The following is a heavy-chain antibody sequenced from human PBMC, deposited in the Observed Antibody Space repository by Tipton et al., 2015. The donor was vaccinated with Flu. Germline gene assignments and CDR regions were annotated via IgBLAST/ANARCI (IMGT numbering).Heavy chain of an antibody. CDR1: DGSITSYY. D-gene: IGHD4-11*01. Sequence: TLSLTCTVSDGSITSYYWSWIRQPPGKGLEWIGYIYNSGTTNFNPSLMSRLTISVDTSKNQFSLRLSSVTAADTAVYYCARRDYSNYVSDPKNWFDPWGQGTLVTVSS. V-gene: IGHV4-59*08. J-gene: IGHJ5*02. CDR2: IYNSGTT. CDR3: ARRDYSNYVSDPKNWFDP.